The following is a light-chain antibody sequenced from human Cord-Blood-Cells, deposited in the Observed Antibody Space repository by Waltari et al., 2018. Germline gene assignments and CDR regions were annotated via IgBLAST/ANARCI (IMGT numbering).Light chain of an antibody. V-gene: IGLV2-23*01. J-gene: IGLJ2*01. CDR2: EGS. Sequence: QSALTQPASVSGSPGQSITISCTGTSSDVGSYNLVSWYQQHPGQAPKLMIYEGSKRPAGVSNRFSGSKSGNTASLTISGRQAEDEADYYCCSYAGSSTVVFGGGTKLTVL. CDR3: CSYAGSSTVV. CDR1: SSDVGSYNL.